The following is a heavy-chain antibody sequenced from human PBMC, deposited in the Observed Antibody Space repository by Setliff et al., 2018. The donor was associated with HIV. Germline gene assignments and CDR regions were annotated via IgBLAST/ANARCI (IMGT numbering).Heavy chain of an antibody. CDR1: GYSISNGYY. Sequence: KTSETLSLTRSVSGYSISNGYYWGWFRQSPGKGLEWIATIYQTGSIYYNPSLQNRVTLLLDMSKNQFSLKLSSATAADTAVYYCARQAWHSGRNGYFVDYWGQGMLVTVSS. CDR2: IYQTGSI. V-gene: IGHV4-38-2*02. J-gene: IGHJ4*02. D-gene: IGHD3-22*01. CDR3: ARQAWHSGRNGYFVDY.